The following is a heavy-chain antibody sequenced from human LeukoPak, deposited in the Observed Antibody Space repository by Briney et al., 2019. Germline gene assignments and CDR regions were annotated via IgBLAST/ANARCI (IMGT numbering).Heavy chain of an antibody. D-gene: IGHD3-10*01. CDR1: GYTFTSYA. CDR3: ARDGKYGSGSYSYYYYYYYMDV. Sequence: ASVKVSCKASGYTFTSYARNWVRQAPGQGLEWMGWINTNTGNPTYAQGFTGRFVFSLDTSVSTAYLQISSLKAEDTAVYYCARDGKYGSGSYSYYYYYYYMDVWGKGTTVTVSS. V-gene: IGHV7-4-1*02. J-gene: IGHJ6*03. CDR2: INTNTGNP.